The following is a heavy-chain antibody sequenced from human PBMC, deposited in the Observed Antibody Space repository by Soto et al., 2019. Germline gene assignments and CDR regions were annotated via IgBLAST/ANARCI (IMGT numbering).Heavy chain of an antibody. Sequence: EVQLVESGGGLVKPGGSLRLSCAASGFTFSNAWMNWVRQAPGKGLEWVGRIKSKTDGGTTDYAAPVIGRFTISRDDSKNTLYLQMNSLKTEDTAVYYCIVWFGESTLDYWGQGTLVTVSS. J-gene: IGHJ4*02. CDR3: IVWFGESTLDY. D-gene: IGHD3-10*01. CDR2: IKSKTDGGTT. CDR1: GFTFSNAW. V-gene: IGHV3-15*07.